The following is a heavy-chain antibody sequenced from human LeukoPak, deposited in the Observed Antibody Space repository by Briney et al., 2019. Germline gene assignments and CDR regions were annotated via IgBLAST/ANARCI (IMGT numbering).Heavy chain of an antibody. V-gene: IGHV1-18*01. CDR2: ISAYNGNT. Sequence: GASVKVSCKASGYTFTSYGISWVRPAPGQGLEWMGWISAYNGNTNYAQKLQGRVTMTTDTSTSTAYMELRSLRSDDTAVYYCARVAARYSSSWYIYWGQGTLVTVSS. D-gene: IGHD6-13*01. CDR3: ARVAARYSSSWYIY. J-gene: IGHJ4*02. CDR1: GYTFTSYG.